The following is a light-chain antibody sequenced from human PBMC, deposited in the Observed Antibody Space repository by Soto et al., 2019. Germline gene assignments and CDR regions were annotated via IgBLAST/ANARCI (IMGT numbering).Light chain of an antibody. CDR1: TSNIGGNT. J-gene: IGLJ7*01. V-gene: IGLV1-44*01. Sequence: QSALTQPPSRCGTPGQRVTISCSGITSNIGGNTFHLYQHLPGTAPKLHIYINDHRPSGVPARFSGSTSGNSASLAISGLQSDDEDGYSCATWDDRGNAAVFGGGTQLTVL. CDR3: ATWDDRGNAAV. CDR2: IND.